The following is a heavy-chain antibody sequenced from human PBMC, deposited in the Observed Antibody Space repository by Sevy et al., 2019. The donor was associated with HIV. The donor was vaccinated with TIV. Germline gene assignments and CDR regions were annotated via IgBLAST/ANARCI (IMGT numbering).Heavy chain of an antibody. V-gene: IGHV3-33*01. CDR2: IWCDGSNK. CDR1: GFTFSSYG. Sequence: GGSLRLSCAASGFTFSSYGMHWVRQAPGKGLEWVAVIWCDGSNKYYADSVKGRFTISRDNSKNTLYLQMNSLRAEDTAVYYCARSVSGSGWYFDYWGQGTLVTVSS. D-gene: IGHD6-19*01. CDR3: ARSVSGSGWYFDY. J-gene: IGHJ4*02.